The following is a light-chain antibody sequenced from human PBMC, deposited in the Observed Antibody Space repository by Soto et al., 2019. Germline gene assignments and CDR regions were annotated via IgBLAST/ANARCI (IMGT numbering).Light chain of an antibody. V-gene: IGKV1-12*01. Sequence: QMTQSPSSLSASIGDRVTITCRASQGIGVRLAWFQQKPGKAPQYLIQSASTLASGVPSRFSGSGSGTDFILTINNLQPEDVATYYCLQVNSFPRTFGQGTKVDIK. CDR3: LQVNSFPRT. CDR2: SAS. J-gene: IGKJ1*01. CDR1: QGIGVR.